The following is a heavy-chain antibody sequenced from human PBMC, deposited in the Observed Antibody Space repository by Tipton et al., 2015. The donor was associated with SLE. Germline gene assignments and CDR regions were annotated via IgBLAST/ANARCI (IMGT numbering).Heavy chain of an antibody. CDR2: ISVNNGDT. CDR1: GDTFTSYG. D-gene: IGHD3-3*01. J-gene: IGHJ5*02. CDR3: AGDIIPRYDFWSGFNWFDP. Sequence: QLVQSGAEVKKPGASVKVSCKASGDTFTSYGISWVRQAPGQGLEWMGWISVNNGDTNYAQKFQGRVTMTTDTSTSTAYMEVRSLRSDDTAVYYCAGDIIPRYDFWSGFNWFDPWGQGTLVTVSS. V-gene: IGHV1-18*01.